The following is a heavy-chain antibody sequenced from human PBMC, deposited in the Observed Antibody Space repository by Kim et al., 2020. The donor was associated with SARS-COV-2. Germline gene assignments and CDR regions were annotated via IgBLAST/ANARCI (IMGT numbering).Heavy chain of an antibody. V-gene: IGHV1-3*01. CDR1: GYTFTSYA. J-gene: IGHJ6*01. CDR2: INAGNGNT. Sequence: ASVKVSCKASGYTFTSYAMHWVRQAPGQRLEWMGWINAGNGNTEYSQKFQGRVTITRDTSASTAYMELSSLRSGDTAVYYCASVTNYGSWSYYYYYGMDV. D-gene: IGHD3-10*01. CDR3: ASVTNYGSWSYYYYYGMDV.